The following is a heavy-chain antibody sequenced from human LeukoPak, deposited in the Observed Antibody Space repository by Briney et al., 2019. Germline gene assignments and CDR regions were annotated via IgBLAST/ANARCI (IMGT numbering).Heavy chain of an antibody. V-gene: IGHV3-30*02. CDR1: GFAFSNYG. CDR3: ASPYGDSSDY. D-gene: IGHD4-17*01. J-gene: IGHJ4*02. CDR2: IRYDGSYK. Sequence: GGSLRLSCVASGFAFSNYGMHWVRQAPGKGLEWVTFIRYDGSYKYYADSLKGRFTISRDNAKNSLYLQMNSLRAEDTAVYYCASPYGDSSDYWGQGTLVTVSS.